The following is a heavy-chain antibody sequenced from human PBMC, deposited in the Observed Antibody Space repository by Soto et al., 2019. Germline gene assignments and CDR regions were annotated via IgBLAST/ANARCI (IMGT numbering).Heavy chain of an antibody. D-gene: IGHD3-3*01. CDR2: IRSKANSYAT. CDR3: TRDDFWSGPYYYYYMDV. J-gene: IGHJ6*03. Sequence: EVQLVESGGGLVQPGGSLKLSCAASGFTFSGSAMHWVRQASGKGLEWVGRIRSKANSYATAYAASVKGRFTISRDDSKNTAYLQMNSLKTEDTAVYYCTRDDFWSGPYYYYYMDVWGKGTTVTVSS. CDR1: GFTFSGSA. V-gene: IGHV3-73*01.